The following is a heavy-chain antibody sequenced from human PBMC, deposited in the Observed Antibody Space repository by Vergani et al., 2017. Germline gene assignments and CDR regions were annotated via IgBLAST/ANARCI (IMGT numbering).Heavy chain of an antibody. CDR1: GFTFSSYG. CDR2: ISYDGSNK. J-gene: IGHJ6*02. V-gene: IGHV3-30*03. Sequence: QVQLVESGGGVVQPGRSLRLSCAASGFTFSSYGMHWVRQAPGKGLEWVAVISYDGSNKYYADSVKGRFTISRDNSKNTLYLQMNSLRAEDTAVYYCAITLAVAGTGGYYYDGMDVWGQGTTVTVSS. CDR3: AITLAVAGTGGYYYDGMDV. D-gene: IGHD6-19*01.